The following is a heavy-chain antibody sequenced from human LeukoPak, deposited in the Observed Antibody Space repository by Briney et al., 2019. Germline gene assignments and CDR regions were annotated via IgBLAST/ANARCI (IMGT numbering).Heavy chain of an antibody. J-gene: IGHJ4*02. CDR2: GSGHNGDT. V-gene: IGHV1-18*01. Sequence: ASVKVSFKTSGYTFTTYGISWVRQAPGQGLEWMGGGSGHNGDTNNAPKFQGRVSMTTDTSTTTASMELRSLRSDDTAVYYCTRDERDSCGGDCYYFDYWGQGTLVTVSS. CDR3: TRDERDSCGGDCYYFDY. D-gene: IGHD2-21*02. CDR1: GYTFTTYG.